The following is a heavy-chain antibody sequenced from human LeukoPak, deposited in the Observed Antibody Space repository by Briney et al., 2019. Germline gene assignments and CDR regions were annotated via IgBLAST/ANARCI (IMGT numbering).Heavy chain of an antibody. V-gene: IGHV4-39*07. CDR1: GDSISSSNYY. CDR3: ARGVGYSSGWPRLHLYYFDY. Sequence: SETLSLTCTVSGDSISSSNYYWGWIRQPPGKGLEWIGNIYYSGSTYYNPSLKSRVTISVDTSKNQFSLKLSSVTAADTAVYYCARGVGYSSGWPRLHLYYFDYWGQGTLVTVSS. J-gene: IGHJ4*02. D-gene: IGHD6-19*01. CDR2: IYYSGST.